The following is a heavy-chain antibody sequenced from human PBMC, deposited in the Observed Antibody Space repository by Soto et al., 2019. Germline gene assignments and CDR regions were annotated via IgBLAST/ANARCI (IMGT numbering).Heavy chain of an antibody. J-gene: IGHJ4*02. Sequence: QVQLVESGGGVVQPGGSLRLSCAASGFTLSSHGMQWVRQAPGKGLEGGAVGSYDGGTKYYADSVKGRFTISRDNSKNTLYLQMNSLRAEDTAVYYCVKEFGVAGSSYESFFDYWGQGTLVTVSS. CDR1: GFTLSSHG. CDR3: VKEFGVAGSSYESFFDY. CDR2: GSYDGGTK. D-gene: IGHD5-18*01. V-gene: IGHV3-30*18.